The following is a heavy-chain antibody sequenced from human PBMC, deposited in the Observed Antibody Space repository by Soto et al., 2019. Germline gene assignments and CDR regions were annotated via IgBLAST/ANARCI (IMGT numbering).Heavy chain of an antibody. J-gene: IGHJ6*01. Sequence: SQTLSHTCTVSGGSISSYYWSWIRQPPGKRLEWIGYMYYGGRTNYNPSLKSRVTISVDTSKMQVSLKLSSVTAADTAVYYCASELCSGGSCSRGAGMAVSGQGTTVTGSS. CDR3: ASELCSGGSCSRGAGMAV. CDR2: MYYGGRT. V-gene: IGHV4-59*08. CDR1: GGSISSYY. D-gene: IGHD2-15*01.